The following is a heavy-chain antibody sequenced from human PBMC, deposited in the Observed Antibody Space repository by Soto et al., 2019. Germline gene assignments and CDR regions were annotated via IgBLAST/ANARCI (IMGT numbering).Heavy chain of an antibody. CDR2: IYYSGST. J-gene: IGHJ4*02. V-gene: IGHV4-59*08. Sequence: SETLSLTCTVSGGSISSYYWSWIRQPPGKGLEWIGYIYYSGSTNYNPSLKSRVTISVDTSKNQFSLKLSSVTAADTAVYYCARHLRYSSGWLLDYWGQGTLVTVSS. CDR3: ARHLRYSSGWLLDY. CDR1: GGSISSYY. D-gene: IGHD6-19*01.